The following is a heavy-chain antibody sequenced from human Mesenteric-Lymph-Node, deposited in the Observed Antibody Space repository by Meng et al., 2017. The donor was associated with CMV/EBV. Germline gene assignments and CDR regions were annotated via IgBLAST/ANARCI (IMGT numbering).Heavy chain of an antibody. CDR3: ARVVHSSAWYPFDY. D-gene: IGHD6-19*01. CDR1: GFTFSSYE. J-gene: IGHJ4*02. CDR2: ISSSGTTI. V-gene: IGHV3-48*03. Sequence: SCAASGFTFSSYEMNWVRQAPGKGLEWVSYISSSGTTIYYVNSVKGRFTVSRDNAKNSLYLHMNSLRVEDTALYYCARVVHSSAWYPFDYWGRGTLVTVSS.